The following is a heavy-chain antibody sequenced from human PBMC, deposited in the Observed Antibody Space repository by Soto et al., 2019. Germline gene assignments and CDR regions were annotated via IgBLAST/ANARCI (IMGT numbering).Heavy chain of an antibody. CDR2: IHPSGGGS. J-gene: IGHJ4*02. Sequence: QVQLVQSGAEVKKPGASVKVSCKPSGYTLNTYYLHWVRQAPGQGLEWMGIIHPSGGGSTYAQKFLGRATLTRDTSTSTVFMELSSLRFADTAVYYCARGGHIAVVTASFDYWGQGTLVTVSS. CDR1: GYTLNTYY. V-gene: IGHV1-46*02. CDR3: ARGGHIAVVTASFDY. D-gene: IGHD2-21*02.